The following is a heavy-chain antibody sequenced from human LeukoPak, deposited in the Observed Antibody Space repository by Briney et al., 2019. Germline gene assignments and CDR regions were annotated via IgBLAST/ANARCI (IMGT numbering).Heavy chain of an antibody. D-gene: IGHD6-6*01. CDR3: ARGVARSSKFHFSYYFDY. V-gene: IGHV4-4*02. CDR2: IYHSGST. Sequence: PSETLSLTCAVSGDSISSINWCTWVRQPPGKGLEWIGEIYHSGSTNYNPSLKSRVTISVDTSKNQFSLKLSSVTAADTAVYYCARGVARSSKFHFSYYFDYWGQGTLVTVSS. CDR1: GDSISSINW. J-gene: IGHJ4*02.